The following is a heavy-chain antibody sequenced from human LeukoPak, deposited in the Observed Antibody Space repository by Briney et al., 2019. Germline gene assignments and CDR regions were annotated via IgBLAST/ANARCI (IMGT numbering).Heavy chain of an antibody. D-gene: IGHD6-25*01. Sequence: GGSLRLSCAASGFTVSSNYMSWVRQAPGKGLEWVSVIYSGGSTYYSDSVRGRFTISRDNSKNTLYLQMNSLRAEDTAVYYCARDKAASPNNWFDPWGQGTLVTVSS. CDR1: GFTVSSNY. J-gene: IGHJ5*02. CDR3: ARDKAASPNNWFDP. V-gene: IGHV3-66*01. CDR2: IYSGGST.